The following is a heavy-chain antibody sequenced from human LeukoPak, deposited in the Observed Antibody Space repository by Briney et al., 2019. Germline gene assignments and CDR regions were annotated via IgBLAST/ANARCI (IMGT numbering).Heavy chain of an antibody. CDR1: GYSFTTYW. J-gene: IGHJ4*02. CDR2: IYPGDSDT. V-gene: IGHV5-51*01. D-gene: IGHD2-15*01. Sequence: GESLKISCRASGYSFTTYWIAWVRQMPGKGLEWMGIIYPGDSDTRYSPSFQGQVTISADKSISTAYLQWSSLKASDTAMYYCARQKGGYCSVGSCYVLIYFDYWGQGTLVTVSS. CDR3: ARQKGGYCSVGSCYVLIYFDY.